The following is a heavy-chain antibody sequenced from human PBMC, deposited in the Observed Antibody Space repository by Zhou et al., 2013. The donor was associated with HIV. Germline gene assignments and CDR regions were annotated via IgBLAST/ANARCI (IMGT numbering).Heavy chain of an antibody. CDR3: ARDCGAECYPEYFQY. CDR2: IIPILGIA. V-gene: IGHV1-69*04. J-gene: IGHJ1*01. CDR1: GGTFSSYA. D-gene: IGHD2-21*01. Sequence: QVQLVQSGAEVKKPGSSVKVSCKASGGTFSSYAISWVRQAPGQGLEWMGRIIPILGIANYAQKFQGRVTITADKSTSTAYMELRSLRSDDTAMYYCARDCGAECYPEYFQYWGQGTLLTVSS.